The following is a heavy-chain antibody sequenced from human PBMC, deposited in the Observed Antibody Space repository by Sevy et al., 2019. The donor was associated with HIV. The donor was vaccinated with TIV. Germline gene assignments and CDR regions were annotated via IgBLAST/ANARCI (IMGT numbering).Heavy chain of an antibody. J-gene: IGHJ4*02. D-gene: IGHD1-26*01. CDR1: GFIFSYYG. CDR3: ARDPHEIMLSVGYYLY. Sequence: GSLRLSCAASGFIFSYYGMHWVRQAPGKGLEWVAVIWYDGSNTIYADSVKGRFTISRDNSKNILYLQMNSLRDEDTAVYYCARDPHEIMLSVGYYLYWGQGTRVTVSS. V-gene: IGHV3-33*01. CDR2: IWYDGSNT.